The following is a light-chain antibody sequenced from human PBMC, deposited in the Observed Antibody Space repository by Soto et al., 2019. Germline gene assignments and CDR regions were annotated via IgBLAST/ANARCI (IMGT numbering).Light chain of an antibody. J-gene: IGLJ1*01. Sequence: QSVLTQPASVSGSPGQSITISCTGTSSDVGTYNLVSWYQQHPGKAPKLMIFEGSKRPSGVSNRFSGSTSGNTASLTISGLQAEDEADYYCSSYTSSSTLVFVTGTKVTVL. CDR3: SSYTSSSTLV. V-gene: IGLV2-14*02. CDR1: SSDVGTYNL. CDR2: EGS.